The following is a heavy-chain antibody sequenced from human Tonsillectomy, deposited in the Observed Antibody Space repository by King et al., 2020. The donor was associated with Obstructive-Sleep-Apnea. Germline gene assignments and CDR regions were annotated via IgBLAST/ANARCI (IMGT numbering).Heavy chain of an antibody. CDR1: GFSLSTSGVG. J-gene: IGHJ4*02. CDR2: IYWDDDT. CDR3: AHRPCMRGYDLNFDY. V-gene: IGHV2-5*02. D-gene: IGHD5-12*01. Sequence: ITLKESGPTLVKPTQTLTLTCTFSGFSLSTSGVGVGWIRQPPGKALEWLALIYWDDDTLYSPSLKSRLTITKDTPKNQVVLTLTNMDPVDTATYYCAHRPCMRGYDLNFDYWGQGTLVTVSS.